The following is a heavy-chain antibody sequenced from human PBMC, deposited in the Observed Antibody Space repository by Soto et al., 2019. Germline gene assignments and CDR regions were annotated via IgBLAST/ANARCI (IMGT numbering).Heavy chain of an antibody. CDR2: ISGSGGST. J-gene: IGHJ6*02. D-gene: IGHD1-26*01. CDR1: GFTFSSYA. CDR3: AKGGIVGAKGYYYGMDV. V-gene: IGHV3-23*01. Sequence: LRLSCAASGFTFSSYAMSWVRQAPGKGLEWVSAISGSGGSTYYADSVKGRFTISRDNSKNTLYLQMNSLRAEDTAVYYCAKGGIVGAKGYYYGMDVWGQGTAVTVSS.